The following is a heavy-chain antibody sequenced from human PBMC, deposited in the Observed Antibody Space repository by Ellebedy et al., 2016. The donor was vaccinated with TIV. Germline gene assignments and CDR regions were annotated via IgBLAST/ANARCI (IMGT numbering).Heavy chain of an antibody. V-gene: IGHV5-10-1*01. CDR2: IDPTDSYT. CDR1: GYSFSTYW. Sequence: KVSCKASGYSFSTYWITWVRQMPGKGLEWMGKIDPTDSYTNYSPSFQGLVTISADESASTAYLQWPSLKASYYCSRHRGYGMDVWGQGTTVTVSS. J-gene: IGHJ6*02. D-gene: IGHD3-10*01. CDR3: GYGMDV.